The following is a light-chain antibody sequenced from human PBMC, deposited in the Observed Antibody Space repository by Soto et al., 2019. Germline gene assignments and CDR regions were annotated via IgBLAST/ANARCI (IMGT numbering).Light chain of an antibody. Sequence: NFMLTQPHSVSESPGKTVTISCTRSSGSIASNYVQWYQQRPGCAPTPVIYEDNERPSGVPDRFSGSIDSSSNSASLTISGLKTDDEADYYCQSYHSGNVVFGGGTKLTVL. CDR2: EDN. CDR3: QSYHSGNVV. J-gene: IGLJ2*01. V-gene: IGLV6-57*04. CDR1: SGSIASNY.